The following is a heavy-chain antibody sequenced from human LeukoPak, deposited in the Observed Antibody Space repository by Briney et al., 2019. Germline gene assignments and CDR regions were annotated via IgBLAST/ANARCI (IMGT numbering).Heavy chain of an antibody. CDR2: INWNGDRT. CDR3: ASRAYYGSGSPDF. V-gene: IGHV3-20*04. D-gene: IGHD3-10*01. J-gene: IGHJ4*02. Sequence: GGSLRLSCAVSVFTFHDYDMSWVRQSPGKGLEWVSGINWNGDRTGYADSVKGRFTISRDNGKKSLYLQMNSLRAEDTALYYCASRAYYGSGSPDFWGQGTLVTVSS. CDR1: VFTFHDYD.